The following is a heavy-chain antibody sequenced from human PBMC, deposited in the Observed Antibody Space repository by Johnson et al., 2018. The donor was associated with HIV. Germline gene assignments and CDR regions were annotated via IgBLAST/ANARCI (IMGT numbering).Heavy chain of an antibody. V-gene: IGHV3-30*03. CDR3: ARPHIVVVTAGDAFDI. CDR1: GFTFSSYG. CDR2: ISYDGNNK. J-gene: IGHJ3*02. Sequence: QVQLVESGGGVVQPGRSLRLSCAASGFTFSSYGIHWVRQAPGKGLEWVAIISYDGNNKYYADSVKGRFTISRDNSKNTLYLQMNSLRAEDTAVYYCARPHIVVVTAGDAFDIWGQGTMVIVSS. D-gene: IGHD2-21*02.